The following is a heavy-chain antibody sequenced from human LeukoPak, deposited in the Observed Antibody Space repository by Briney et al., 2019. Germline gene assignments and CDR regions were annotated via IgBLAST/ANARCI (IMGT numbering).Heavy chain of an antibody. Sequence: GGSLRLSCAASGFTFSSYAMSWVRQAPGKGLEWVSAISGSGGSTYYADSVKGRFTISRDNSKNTLYLQMNSLRAEDTAVYYCAKPVGWFGELYLGYWGQGTLVTVSS. J-gene: IGHJ4*02. CDR1: GFTFSSYA. CDR3: AKPVGWFGELYLGY. CDR2: ISGSGGST. D-gene: IGHD3-10*01. V-gene: IGHV3-23*01.